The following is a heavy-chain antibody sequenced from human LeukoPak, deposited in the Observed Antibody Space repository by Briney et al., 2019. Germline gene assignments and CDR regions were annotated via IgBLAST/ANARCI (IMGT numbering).Heavy chain of an antibody. CDR3: ARVELGSYYPY. V-gene: IGHV1-69*15. J-gene: IGHJ4*02. CDR1: GGPFSNYA. CDR2: IIPSFGTA. Sequence: SVKVSCKVSGGPFSNYAIIWVRQAPGQGLVLMGRIIPSFGTANYAQMFQGRVSIPSDESTSTAYMQLSSLRSEDTATYYCARVELGSYYPYWGQGTLVSVSS. D-gene: IGHD3-10*01.